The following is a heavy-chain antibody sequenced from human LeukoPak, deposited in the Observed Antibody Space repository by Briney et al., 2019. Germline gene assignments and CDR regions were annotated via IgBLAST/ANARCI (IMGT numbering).Heavy chain of an antibody. CDR2: ISAYNGNT. D-gene: IGHD6-13*01. Sequence: ASVTVSYKASGYTFTIYGISWVRQAPGQGLEWMGWISAYNGNTNYAQKLQGRVTMTTDTSTSTAYMELRSLRSDDTAVYYCARGVAAAARYDYWGQGTLVTVSS. CDR3: ARGVAAAARYDY. J-gene: IGHJ4*02. CDR1: GYTFTIYG. V-gene: IGHV1-18*01.